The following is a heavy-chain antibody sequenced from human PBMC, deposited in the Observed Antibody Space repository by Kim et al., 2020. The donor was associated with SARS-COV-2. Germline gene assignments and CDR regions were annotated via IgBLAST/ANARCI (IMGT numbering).Heavy chain of an antibody. CDR3: ASQGSGSYYNVLEGGMDV. D-gene: IGHD3-10*01. Sequence: GGSLRLSCAASGFTFSSYSVNWVRQAPGKGLEWVSYISSSSSTIYYADSVKGRFTISRDNAKNSLYLQMNSLRDEDTAVYYCASQGSGSYYNVLEGGMDVWGQGTTVTVSS. J-gene: IGHJ6*02. V-gene: IGHV3-48*02. CDR1: GFTFSSYS. CDR2: ISSSSSTI.